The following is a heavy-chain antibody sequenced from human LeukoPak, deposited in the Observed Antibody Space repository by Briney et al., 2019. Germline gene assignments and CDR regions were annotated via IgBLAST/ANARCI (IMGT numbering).Heavy chain of an antibody. CDR3: ARVSSSGYYDVEYFFDS. V-gene: IGHV4-34*01. CDR2: INHSGST. D-gene: IGHD3-22*01. CDR1: GGSFSGYY. Sequence: SETLSLTCAVYGGSFSGYYWSWIRQPPGKGLEWIGEINHSGSTNYNPSLKSRVTISVDTSKNQFSLKVGSVTAADTAVYYCARVSSSGYYDVEYFFDSWGQGTLVTVSS. J-gene: IGHJ4*02.